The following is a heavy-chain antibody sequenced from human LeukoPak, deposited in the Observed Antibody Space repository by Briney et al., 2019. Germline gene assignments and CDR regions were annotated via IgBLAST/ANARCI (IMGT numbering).Heavy chain of an antibody. J-gene: IGHJ4*02. V-gene: IGHV3-23*01. CDR1: GFTFSYYA. CDR2: ISGSGSNT. Sequence: GGSLRLSCAASGFTFSYYAMSWVRQAPGKGLEWVSAISGSGSNTYYADSVKGRFTISRDNSKNTLYLQMNSLRAEETAVYYCAKDILGSKYCTSASCSSGGNFWGQGTLVTVSS. D-gene: IGHD2-2*01. CDR3: AKDILGSKYCTSASCSSGGNF.